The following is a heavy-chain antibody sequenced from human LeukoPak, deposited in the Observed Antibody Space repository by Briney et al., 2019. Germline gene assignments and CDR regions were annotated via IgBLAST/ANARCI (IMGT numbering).Heavy chain of an antibody. Sequence: GGSLRLSCAASGFTFSSYSMNWVRQASGKGLEWVGRIRSKANSYATAYAASVKGRFTISRDDSKNTAYLQMNSLKTEDTAVYYCTRIVDVAYYYYMDVWGKGTTVTVSS. J-gene: IGHJ6*03. CDR2: IRSKANSYAT. CDR3: TRIVDVAYYYYMDV. D-gene: IGHD2-21*01. V-gene: IGHV3-73*01. CDR1: GFTFSSYS.